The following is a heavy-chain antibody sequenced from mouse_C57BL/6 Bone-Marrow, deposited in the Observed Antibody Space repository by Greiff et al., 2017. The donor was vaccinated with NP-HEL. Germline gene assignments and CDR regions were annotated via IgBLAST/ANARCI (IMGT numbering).Heavy chain of an antibody. Sequence: VQLQQSGPELVKPGASVKISCKASGYAFSSSWMNWVKQRPGKGLEWIGRIYPGDGDTNYTWKFKGKATMTTDTSSSTAYMQLSSLTSEDSAVYICASSGGYYPYSFDYWGQGTTLTVSA. J-gene: IGHJ2*01. D-gene: IGHD2-3*01. V-gene: IGHV1-82*01. CDR1: GYAFSSSW. CDR2: IYPGDGDT. CDR3: ASSGGYYPYSFDY.